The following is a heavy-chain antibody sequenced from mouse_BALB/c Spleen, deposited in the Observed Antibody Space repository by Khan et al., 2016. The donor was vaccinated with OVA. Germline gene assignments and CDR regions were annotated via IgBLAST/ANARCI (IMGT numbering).Heavy chain of an antibody. CDR3: ASELGRYYAMDY. D-gene: IGHD4-1*01. CDR1: GYSITSDYA. J-gene: IGHJ4*01. CDR2: ISYSDTT. V-gene: IGHV3-2*02. Sequence: EVQLVESGPGLVKPSQSLSLTCTVTGYSITSDYAWNWIRQFPGNKLEWMGYISYSDTTTYNPSLKSRISITRDTSKNQFFLHLNSVTTEDTATYYCASELGRYYAMDYWGQGTSVTVSS.